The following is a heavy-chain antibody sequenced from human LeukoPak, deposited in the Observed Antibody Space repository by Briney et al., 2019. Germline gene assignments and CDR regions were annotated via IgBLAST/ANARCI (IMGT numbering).Heavy chain of an antibody. CDR3: AMFAYGSSWYPEICY. J-gene: IGHJ4*02. D-gene: IGHD6-13*01. CDR2: INTDTGNP. Sequence: ASVKVSCKASGYTFTSYAMHWVRQAPGQRLEWMGWINTDTGNPTYAQGFTGRFVFSLDTSVSTAYLQISSLKAEDTAVYYCAMFAYGSSWYPEICYWGQGTLVTVSS. V-gene: IGHV7-4-1*02. CDR1: GYTFTSYA.